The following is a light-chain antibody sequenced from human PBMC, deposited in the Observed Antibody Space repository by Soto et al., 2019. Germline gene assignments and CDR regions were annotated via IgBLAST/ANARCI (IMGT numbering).Light chain of an antibody. CDR2: GAS. Sequence: EVVLTQSPGTLSLSPGERATLSCGASQSVGSSYLAWYQQKPHQAHRLLIYGASTRATGIPDGFSGSGSRTEYTLTISILEPEDVAVYYSQQYINSPWTFGQGTKVEI. CDR1: QSVGSSY. V-gene: IGKV3-20*01. J-gene: IGKJ1*01. CDR3: QQYINSPWT.